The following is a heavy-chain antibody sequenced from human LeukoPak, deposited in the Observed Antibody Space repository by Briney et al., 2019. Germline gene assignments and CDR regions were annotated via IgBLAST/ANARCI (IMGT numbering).Heavy chain of an antibody. CDR3: MRDPTNTSGRYAYFDY. Sequence: ASVKVSCKASGYTFTHHGISWVRQAPEQGLEWMGWISCYNGDTNYAQKFQGRVTMSTDTSTSTAYLELTGLRSDDTAVYYCMRDPTNTSGRYAYFDYWGQGTLVTVSS. J-gene: IGHJ4*02. D-gene: IGHD6-19*01. CDR2: ISCYNGDT. V-gene: IGHV1-18*01. CDR1: GYTFTHHG.